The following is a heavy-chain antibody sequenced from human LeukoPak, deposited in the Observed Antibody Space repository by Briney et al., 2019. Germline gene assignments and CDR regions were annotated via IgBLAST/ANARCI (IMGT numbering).Heavy chain of an antibody. V-gene: IGHV4-31*11. Sequence: SQTLSLTCAVSGGSISSGGYSWNWIRQYPGTGLEWIGYISHSGRTYYNPSLEGRASMSMDMSKNQFSLRLSSVTAADTAVYYCARREDWTFDYWGQGTLVIVSS. J-gene: IGHJ4*02. D-gene: IGHD3/OR15-3a*01. CDR3: ARREDWTFDY. CDR2: ISHSGRT. CDR1: GGSISSGGYS.